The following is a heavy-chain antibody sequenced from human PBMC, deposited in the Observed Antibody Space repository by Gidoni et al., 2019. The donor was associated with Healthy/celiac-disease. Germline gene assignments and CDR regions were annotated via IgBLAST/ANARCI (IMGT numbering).Heavy chain of an antibody. CDR3: ARVHCGRRDIVVVPARKYYFDY. D-gene: IGHD2-2*01. J-gene: IGHJ4*02. CDR1: GWSFSGYY. Sequence: QVQLQQWGAGLLKPSETLSLTCAVYGWSFSGYYWSWIRQPPGKGLEWIGEINHSGSNNYNPSLKSRVTISVEKAKNQFYLKLSSVTAADTAVYYWARVHCGRRDIVVVPARKYYFDYWGQGTLVTVSS. CDR2: INHSGSN. V-gene: IGHV4-34*01.